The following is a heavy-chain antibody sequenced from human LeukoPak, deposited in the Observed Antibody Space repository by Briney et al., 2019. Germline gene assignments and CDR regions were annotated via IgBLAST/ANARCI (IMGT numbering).Heavy chain of an antibody. Sequence: MPSETLSLTCTVSGGSISRSSYYWGWIRQPPGKGLEWIGNIYYSGSTYYNPSLKSRVTISVDTSKNQFSLKLSSVTAADTAVYYCARGEIGNCSGGSCLNWFDPWGQGTLVTVSS. CDR1: GGSISRSSYY. CDR2: IYYSGST. J-gene: IGHJ5*02. V-gene: IGHV4-39*07. CDR3: ARGEIGNCSGGSCLNWFDP. D-gene: IGHD2-15*01.